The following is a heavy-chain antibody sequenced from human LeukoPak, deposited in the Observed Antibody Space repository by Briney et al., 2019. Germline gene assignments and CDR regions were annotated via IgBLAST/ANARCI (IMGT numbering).Heavy chain of an antibody. J-gene: IGHJ3*02. V-gene: IGHV1-2*02. CDR1: GYTFTGSY. CDR2: INPNSGGT. Sequence: ASVKVSCKASGYTFTGSYMHWVRQAPGQGLEWVGWINPNSGGTNYAQKFQGRVTMTRDTSISTAYMELSRLRSDDRAVYYCARMRYDSSGYYPDAFDIWGQGTMVTVSS. CDR3: ARMRYDSSGYYPDAFDI. D-gene: IGHD3-22*01.